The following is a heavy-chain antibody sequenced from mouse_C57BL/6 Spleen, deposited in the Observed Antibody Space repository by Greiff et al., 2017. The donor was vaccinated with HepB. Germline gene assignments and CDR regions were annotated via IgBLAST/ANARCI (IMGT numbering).Heavy chain of an antibody. V-gene: IGHV1-15*01. CDR3: TRRGYGYDDY. CDR2: IDPETGGT. Sequence: QVQLKQSGAELVRPGASVTLSCKASGYTFTDYEMHWVKQTPVHGLEWIGAIDPETGGTAYNQKFKGKAILTADKTSSPAYMELRSLTSEDSAVYYCTRRGYGYDDYWGQGTTLTVSS. CDR1: GYTFTDYE. J-gene: IGHJ2*01. D-gene: IGHD2-2*01.